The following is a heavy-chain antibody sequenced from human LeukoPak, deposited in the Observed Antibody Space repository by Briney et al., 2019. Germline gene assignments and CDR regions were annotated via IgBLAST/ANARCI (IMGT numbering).Heavy chain of an antibody. CDR2: ISYDGSNK. CDR3: AVWAGRKYNWFDP. Sequence: PGRSLRLSCAASGFTFSSYGMHSARQAPGKGLEWVAVISYDGSNKYYADSVKGRFTISRDNSKNTLYLQMNSLRAEDTAVYYCAVWAGRKYNWFDPWGQGTLVTVSS. D-gene: IGHD1-26*01. CDR1: GFTFSSYG. V-gene: IGHV3-30*03. J-gene: IGHJ5*02.